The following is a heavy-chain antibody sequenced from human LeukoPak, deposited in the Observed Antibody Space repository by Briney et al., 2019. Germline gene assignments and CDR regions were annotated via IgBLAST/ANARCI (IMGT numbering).Heavy chain of an antibody. CDR1: GYTFTSYG. J-gene: IGHJ6*02. CDR3: AGERADIVATYYGMDV. V-gene: IGHV1-18*01. CDR2: ISAYNGNT. D-gene: IGHD5-12*01. Sequence: ASVKVSFKASGYTFTSYGISWVRQAPGQGLEWMGWISAYNGNTNYAQKSQGRVTMTTDTSTSTAYMEVRSLRTDDTAVYYCAGERADIVATYYGMDVWGQGTTVTVSS.